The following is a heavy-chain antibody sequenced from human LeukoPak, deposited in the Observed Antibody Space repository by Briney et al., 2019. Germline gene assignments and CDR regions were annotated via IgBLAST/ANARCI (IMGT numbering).Heavy chain of an antibody. CDR3: ARFGVDYDMDV. CDR2: IHYSGRP. V-gene: IGHV4-59*11. Sequence: SETLSLTCTVSGGSISGHYWTWLRQPPGKGLEWIGQIHYSGRPDYNPSLKSRVTISVDTSKNQLSLKVTSVTGADTAVYYCARFGVDYDMDVWGQGTTVTVSS. J-gene: IGHJ6*02. D-gene: IGHD3-16*01. CDR1: GGSISGHY.